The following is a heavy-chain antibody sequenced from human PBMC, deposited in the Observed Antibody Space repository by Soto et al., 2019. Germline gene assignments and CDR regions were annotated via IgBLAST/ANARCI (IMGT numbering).Heavy chain of an antibody. Sequence: SETLSLTWTVSGGSISSYYWSWIRQPPGKGLEWIGYIYYSGSTNYNPSLKSRVTISVDTSKNQFSLKLSSVTAADTAVYYCARDRAYYYDSSGYLDPYYYYYGMDVWGQGTTVTV. CDR2: IYYSGST. CDR3: ARDRAYYYDSSGYLDPYYYYYGMDV. V-gene: IGHV4-59*01. J-gene: IGHJ6*02. CDR1: GGSISSYY. D-gene: IGHD3-22*01.